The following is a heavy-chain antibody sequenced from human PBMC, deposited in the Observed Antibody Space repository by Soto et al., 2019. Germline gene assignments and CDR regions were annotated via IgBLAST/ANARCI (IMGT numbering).Heavy chain of an antibody. V-gene: IGHV1-18*01. CDR1: GCTFSSYG. CDR3: AITRQFHIGWEPSDF. J-gene: IGHJ4*02. CDR2: ISAYDGDT. D-gene: IGHD1-26*01. Sequence: GXSVKVSCEASGCTFSSYGISWVRQAPGQGLEWVGWISAYDGDTNYAQRFQGRVTMTTSTSAAYMELRSLRSDDTAVYYCAITRQFHIGWEPSDFWGQGTLVTVSS.